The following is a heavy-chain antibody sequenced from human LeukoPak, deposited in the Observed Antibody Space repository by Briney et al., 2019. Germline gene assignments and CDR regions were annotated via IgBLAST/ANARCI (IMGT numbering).Heavy chain of an antibody. D-gene: IGHD3-16*01. J-gene: IGHJ5*02. V-gene: IGHV4-31*03. CDR3: ARTYRSGERFDP. CDR2: IYYSGST. Sequence: SETLSLTCTVSGGSISSGGYYWSWIRQHPGKGLEWIGYIYYSGSTYYNPSLKSRVTISVDTSKNQFSLKLGSVTAADTAVYYCARTYRSGERFDPWGQGTLVTVSS. CDR1: GGSISSGGYY.